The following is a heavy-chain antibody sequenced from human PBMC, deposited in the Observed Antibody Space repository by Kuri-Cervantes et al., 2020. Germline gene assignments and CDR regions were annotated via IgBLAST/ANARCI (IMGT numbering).Heavy chain of an antibody. J-gene: IGHJ6*02. D-gene: IGHD2-8*02. CDR1: GFTFSSYW. Sequence: GGSLRLSCAASGFTFSSYWMSWVRQAPGKGLEWVANIKQGGSEKYYVDSVKDRFTISRDNSKNALYLQMNSLRAEDTAVYYCARAFGGVYYYYGMDVWGQGTTVTVSS. V-gene: IGHV3-7*01. CDR2: IKQGGSEK. CDR3: ARAFGGVYYYYGMDV.